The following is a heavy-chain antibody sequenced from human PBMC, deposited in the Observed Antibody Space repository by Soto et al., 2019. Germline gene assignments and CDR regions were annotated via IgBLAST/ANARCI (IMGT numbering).Heavy chain of an antibody. CDR2: ISSGSRYI. V-gene: IGHV3-21*02. J-gene: IGHJ4*02. CDR3: GRVLVNYGDYYFDY. Sequence: EVQLLESGGGLVKRGGSLRLSCAVSVFTFSTYSMNWVRQAPGKGLEWVSSISSGSRYIYYADSVKGRFTISRDNAKTSLYLQMNSLSAEDTAVYDCGRVLVNYGDYYFDYWGQGTLVWVSS. D-gene: IGHD4-17*01. CDR1: VFTFSTYS.